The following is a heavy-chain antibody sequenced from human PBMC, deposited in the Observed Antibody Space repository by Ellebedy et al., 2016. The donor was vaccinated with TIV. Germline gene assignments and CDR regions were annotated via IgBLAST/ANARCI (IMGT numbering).Heavy chain of an antibody. J-gene: IGHJ5*02. Sequence: SETLSLTXSASGVSVRSGAYYWTWIRQPPGKGLEWIGYIHHRGNTVYTPSLKSRITISLDTSKRHFSLKLTSVTAADTALYYCARTSARGTWFDPWGQGTLVTVSS. D-gene: IGHD1-1*01. CDR3: ARTSARGTWFDP. V-gene: IGHV4-61*03. CDR1: GVSVRSGAYY. CDR2: IHHRGNT.